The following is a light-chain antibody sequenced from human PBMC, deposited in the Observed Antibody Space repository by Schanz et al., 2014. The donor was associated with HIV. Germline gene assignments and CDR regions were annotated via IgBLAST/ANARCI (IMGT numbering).Light chain of an antibody. CDR1: SSEVGGHNY. Sequence: QSALTQPASVSGSPGQSITISCTGTSSEVGGHNYVFRYQQHPGQDPKLMIYDVSNRPSGVSNRFSGSKSGNSASLTSSGLQAEDDADYYCSSYTASRTPVFGGGTKLTVL. J-gene: IGLJ2*01. V-gene: IGLV2-14*01. CDR2: DVS. CDR3: SSYTASRTPV.